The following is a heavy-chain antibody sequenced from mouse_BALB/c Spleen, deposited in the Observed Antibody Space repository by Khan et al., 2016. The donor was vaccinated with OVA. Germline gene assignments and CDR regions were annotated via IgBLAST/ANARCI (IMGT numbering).Heavy chain of an antibody. V-gene: IGHV1-81*01. Sequence: QVQLQQSGPELVKPGASVKMSCKVSGYTFTDYVISWVKQRTGQGLEWIGEIYPGSGSTYYNEKFKGKATLTADKSSNTVNMQVSSLTSEDSAVFFCARSYDGAWFADWGQGTLVTVSA. D-gene: IGHD1-1*01. CDR2: IYPGSGST. CDR1: GYTFTDYV. CDR3: ARSYDGAWFAD. J-gene: IGHJ3*01.